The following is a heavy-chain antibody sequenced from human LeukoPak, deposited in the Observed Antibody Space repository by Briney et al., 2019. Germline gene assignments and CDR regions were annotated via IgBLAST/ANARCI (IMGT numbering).Heavy chain of an antibody. Sequence: GGSLRLSCVASGFTFSRDAMSWVRQAPGKGLEGLEWLSSITGSGITTYYADSVKGRFTISRDNSKNTLYLQMNSLRAEDTAVYYCANARLGGGWYFNLWGRGTLVTVSS. CDR3: ANARLGGGWYFNL. D-gene: IGHD7-27*01. CDR1: GFTFSRDA. CDR2: ITGSGITT. V-gene: IGHV3-23*01. J-gene: IGHJ2*01.